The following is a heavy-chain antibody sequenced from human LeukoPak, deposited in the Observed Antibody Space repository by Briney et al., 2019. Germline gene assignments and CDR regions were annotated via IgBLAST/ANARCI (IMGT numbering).Heavy chain of an antibody. V-gene: IGHV4-34*01. D-gene: IGHD3-22*01. CDR2: INHSGST. CDR1: GGSISSYY. CDR3: ARRYYDSSGYAAFDI. J-gene: IGHJ3*02. Sequence: PSETLSLTCTVSGGSISSYYWSWIRQPPGKGLEWIGEINHSGSTNYNPSLKSRVTISVDTSKNQFSLKLSSVTAADTAVYYCARRYYDSSGYAAFDIWGQGTMVTVSS.